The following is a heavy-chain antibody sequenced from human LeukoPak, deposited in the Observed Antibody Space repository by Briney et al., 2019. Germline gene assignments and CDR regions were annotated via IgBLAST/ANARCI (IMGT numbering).Heavy chain of an antibody. CDR2: IYPGDSDT. CDR3: ASRYCSGGTCYLN. CDR1: GYSFTSYW. J-gene: IGHJ4*02. D-gene: IGHD2-15*01. Sequence: GESLKISCKGSGYSFTSYWIGWVRQMPGKGLEWMGIIYPGDSDTRYSPYFQGQVTISPDKSINTAYLHRRSLRVWDTAMYYCASRYCSGGTCYLNWGQGTLVTVSS. V-gene: IGHV5-51*01.